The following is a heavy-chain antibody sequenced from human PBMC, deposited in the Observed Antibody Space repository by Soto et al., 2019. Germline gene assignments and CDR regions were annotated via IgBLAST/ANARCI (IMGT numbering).Heavy chain of an antibody. Sequence: SETLSLTCAVSGGSISSGGYSWSWIRQPPGKGPEWIGYIYHSGSTYYNPSLKSRVTISVDRSKNQVSLKLSSVTAADTAVYYCARGGSSWTGNWFDPWGQGTLVTVSS. CDR2: IYHSGST. J-gene: IGHJ5*02. CDR3: ARGGSSWTGNWFDP. D-gene: IGHD6-13*01. V-gene: IGHV4-30-2*01. CDR1: GGSISSGGYS.